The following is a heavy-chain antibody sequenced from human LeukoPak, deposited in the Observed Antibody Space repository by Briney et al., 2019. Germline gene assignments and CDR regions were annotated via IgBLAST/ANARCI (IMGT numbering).Heavy chain of an antibody. CDR3: ARIPTNAVPAAHNGFDI. Sequence: EPSETLSLTCAVYGGSFSGYYWSWIRQPPGKGLEWIGEINHSGSTYYNPSLRSRVTISVDTSKNQFSLKLSSVTAADTAVYYCARIPTNAVPAAHNGFDIWGQGTMLTVSS. D-gene: IGHD2-2*01. V-gene: IGHV4-34*01. J-gene: IGHJ3*02. CDR1: GGSFSGYY. CDR2: INHSGST.